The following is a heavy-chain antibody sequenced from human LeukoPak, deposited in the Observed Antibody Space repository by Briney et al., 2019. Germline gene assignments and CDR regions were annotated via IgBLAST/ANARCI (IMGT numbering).Heavy chain of an antibody. CDR1: GGSISSGGYY. Sequence: SETLSLTCTVSGGSISSGGYYWSWIRQHPGKGLEWIGYIYYGESTYYNPSLKSRVTISVDTSKNQFSLKLSSVTAADTAVYYCARLEGDSSVYYQPWGQGPLVTVSS. CDR3: ARLEGDSSVYYQP. D-gene: IGHD3-22*01. J-gene: IGHJ4*02. V-gene: IGHV4-31*03. CDR2: IYYGEST.